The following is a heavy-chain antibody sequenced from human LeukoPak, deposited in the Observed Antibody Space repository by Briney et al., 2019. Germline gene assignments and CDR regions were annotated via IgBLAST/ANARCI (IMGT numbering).Heavy chain of an antibody. CDR2: IKLDGSET. V-gene: IGHV3-7*03. CDR1: GFTFSRHW. CDR3: ARDSQIVVVPAAIYYYYGMDV. D-gene: IGHD2-2*02. Sequence: GGPLRLSCAASGFTFSRHWMSWVRQAPGKGLEWVDSIKLDGSETYYVDSVKGRFTISRDNAKNSLYLQMNSLRAEDTAVYYCARDSQIVVVPAAIYYYYGMDVWGQGTTVTVSS. J-gene: IGHJ6*02.